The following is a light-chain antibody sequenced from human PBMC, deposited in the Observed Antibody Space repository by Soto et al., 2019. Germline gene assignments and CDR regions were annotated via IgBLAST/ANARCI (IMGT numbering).Light chain of an antibody. V-gene: IGKV4-1*01. J-gene: IGKJ1*01. CDR1: QSVLYSSNNKNY. CDR3: QQYYNTQT. CDR2: WAS. Sequence: DIVMTQSPDSLAVSLGERATINCKSSQSVLYSSNNKNYLAWYQQKPGQPPKLLIYWASTRESGVPDRFSGGGSGTDFTLTINNVQAEDVAVYYCQQYYNTQTFGQGTKVDIK.